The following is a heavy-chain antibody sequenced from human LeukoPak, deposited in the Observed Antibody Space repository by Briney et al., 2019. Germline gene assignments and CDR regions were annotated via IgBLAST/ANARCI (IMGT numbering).Heavy chain of an antibody. CDR1: GGSFSGYY. CDR3: ARGLYCSGGSCYPYYYYYGMDV. J-gene: IGHJ6*04. Sequence: SETLSLTCAVYGGSFSGYYWSWIRQPPGKGLEWIGEINHSGSTNYNPSLKSRVTISVDTSKNQFSLKLSSVTAADTAVYYCARGLYCSGGSCYPYYYYYGMDVWGKGTTVTVFS. V-gene: IGHV4-34*01. D-gene: IGHD2-15*01. CDR2: INHSGST.